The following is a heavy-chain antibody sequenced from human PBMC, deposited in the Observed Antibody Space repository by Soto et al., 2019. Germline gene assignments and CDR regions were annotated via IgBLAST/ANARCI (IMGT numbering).Heavy chain of an antibody. CDR2: IFYSGST. Sequence: QVQLQESGPGLVKPSQTLSLTCTVSGGSISSGGYYWSWIRQHPGKGLEWIGYIFYSGSTYYNLSRSSRVTISVDTSENQFSMELISVTAADTAVYYCVRDRDSNCPGCYFDLWGRGTLVTVSS. J-gene: IGHJ2*01. CDR1: GGSISSGGYY. CDR3: VRDRDSNCPGCYFDL. V-gene: IGHV4-31*03. D-gene: IGHD1-1*01.